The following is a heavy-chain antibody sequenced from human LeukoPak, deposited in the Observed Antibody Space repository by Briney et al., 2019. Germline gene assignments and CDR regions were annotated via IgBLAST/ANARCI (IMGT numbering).Heavy chain of an antibody. V-gene: IGHV3-66*01. CDR3: ARDWVQYDLPRYSDC. J-gene: IGHJ4*02. CDR1: GFTVSSNY. Sequence: GGSLRLSCAASGFTVSSNYMSWVREAPGEGLEWVSGLYSGGGTYYADSVKGRFDISRDNSKTTLYLQMNSLRAQDTAVYYCARDWVQYDLPRYSDCWGQGALVTVSS. CDR2: LYSGGGT. D-gene: IGHD2-8*01.